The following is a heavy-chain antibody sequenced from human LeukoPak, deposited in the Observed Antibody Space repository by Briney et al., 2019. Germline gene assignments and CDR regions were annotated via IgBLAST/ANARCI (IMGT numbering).Heavy chain of an antibody. CDR1: GFTFSSYA. D-gene: IGHD3-10*01. Sequence: GGSLRLSCAASGFTFSSYAMSWVRQAPGKGLEWVSAISGSGGSTYYADSVKGRFTISRDNAKNSLYLQMNSVRAEDTAVYYCARDQGIFGSGSYTYWGQGTLVTVSS. J-gene: IGHJ4*02. CDR2: ISGSGGST. CDR3: ARDQGIFGSGSYTY. V-gene: IGHV3-23*01.